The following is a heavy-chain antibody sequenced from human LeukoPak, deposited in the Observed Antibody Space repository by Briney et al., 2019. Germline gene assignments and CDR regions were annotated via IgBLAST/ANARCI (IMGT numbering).Heavy chain of an antibody. D-gene: IGHD3-10*01. CDR1: GYTFTGYY. J-gene: IGHJ4*02. Sequence: XXKAXGYTFTGYYMXWVRQAPGQGLEXMGRINPNSGGTNYAQKFQGRVAMTRDTSISTAYMELSRLRSDDTAVYYCARVGSGSWPKHFDYWGQGTLVTVSS. CDR2: INPNSGGT. V-gene: IGHV1-2*06. CDR3: ARVGSGSWPKHFDY.